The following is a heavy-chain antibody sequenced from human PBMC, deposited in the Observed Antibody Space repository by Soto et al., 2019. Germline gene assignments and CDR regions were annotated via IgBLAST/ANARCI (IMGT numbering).Heavy chain of an antibody. CDR1: GDSVSSNTAA. V-gene: IGHV6-1*01. D-gene: IGHD6-19*01. CDR2: TYYRSNWRH. Sequence: SQTLSLTCAISGDSVSSNTAAWNWIRSSPSRGLEWLGRTYYRSNWRHDYAVSVKSRITVNPDTSKNHFSLQLNSVTPDDTAVYYCERGVAGSGFDLWGQGTPVTVSS. J-gene: IGHJ4*02. CDR3: ERGVAGSGFDL.